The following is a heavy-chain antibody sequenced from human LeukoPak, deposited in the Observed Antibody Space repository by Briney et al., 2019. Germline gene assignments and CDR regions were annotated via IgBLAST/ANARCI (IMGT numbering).Heavy chain of an antibody. J-gene: IGHJ4*02. CDR3: ARYGRWNGYYFDY. V-gene: IGHV1-46*01. CDR1: GYTFTSYY. D-gene: IGHD1-1*01. CDR2: INPSGGST. Sequence: ASVKVSCKASGYTFTSYYMHWVRQAPGQGLEWMGIINPSGGSTSYAQKFQGRVTMTRDTPTSTVYMELGSLRSEDTAVYYCARYGRWNGYYFDYWGQGTLVTVSS.